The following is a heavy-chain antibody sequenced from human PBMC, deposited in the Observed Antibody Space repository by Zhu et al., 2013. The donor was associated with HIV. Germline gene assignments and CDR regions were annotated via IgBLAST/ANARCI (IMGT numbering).Heavy chain of an antibody. CDR2: IVVASGST. Sequence: QMQLVQSGPEVKKPGASVKVSCKTSGFTFTTSAVQWVRQARGQRLEWIAWIVVASGSTKYAQEFQERVTITRDMSTSTAYMELSSLRSDDTAVYFCAAELTLGTATGFDYWGQGSLVTVSS. J-gene: IGHJ4*02. D-gene: IGHD1-26*01. V-gene: IGHV1-58*01. CDR1: GFTFTTSA. CDR3: AAELTLGTATGFDY.